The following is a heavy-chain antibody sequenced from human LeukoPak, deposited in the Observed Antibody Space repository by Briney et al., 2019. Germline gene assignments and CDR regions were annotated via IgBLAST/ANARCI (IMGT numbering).Heavy chain of an antibody. Sequence: GASVKVSCKASGYTFTGYYMHWVRQAPGQGLEWMGWMNPNSGNTGYAQKFQGRVTITRNTSISTAYMELSSLRSEDTAVYYCAITPGEDSSRPLSSFDYWGQGTLVTVSS. J-gene: IGHJ4*02. CDR1: GYTFTGYY. V-gene: IGHV1-8*03. CDR2: MNPNSGNT. CDR3: AITPGEDSSRPLSSFDY. D-gene: IGHD6-13*01.